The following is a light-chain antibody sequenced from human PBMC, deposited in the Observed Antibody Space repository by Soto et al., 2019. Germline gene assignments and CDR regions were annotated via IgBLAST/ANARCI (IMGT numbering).Light chain of an antibody. CDR1: SSNIGSNY. J-gene: IGLJ2*01. V-gene: IGLV1-47*01. CDR3: AAWDDSLSGHVV. CDR2: RNX. Sequence: QSVLTQPPSASGTPGQRVTISCSGSSSNIGSNYVYWYQQLPGTAPKLLIYRNXXXPSGVPDRFSGSKSGTSASLAISGLXXXXXXXXXCAAWDDSLSGHVVFGGGTKLTVL.